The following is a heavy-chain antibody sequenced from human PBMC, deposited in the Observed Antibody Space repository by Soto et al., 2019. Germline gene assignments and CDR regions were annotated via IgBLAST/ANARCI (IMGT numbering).Heavy chain of an antibody. D-gene: IGHD5-12*01. CDR1: GGTFSSYA. Sequence: SVKVSCKASGGTFSSYAISWVRQAPGQGLEWMGGIIPIFGTANYAQKFQGRVTITADESTSTAYMELSSLRSEDTAVYYCAANLEMATTTFDYWGQGTLVTSPQ. V-gene: IGHV1-69*13. J-gene: IGHJ4*02. CDR2: IIPIFGTA. CDR3: AANLEMATTTFDY.